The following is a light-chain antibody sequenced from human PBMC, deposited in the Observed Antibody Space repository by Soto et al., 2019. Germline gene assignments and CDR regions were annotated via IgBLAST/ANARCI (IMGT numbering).Light chain of an antibody. CDR1: QSVSSSY. J-gene: IGKJ2*01. CDR3: QQSNNWPYT. CDR2: GAS. V-gene: IGKV3-15*01. Sequence: EIVLTQSPGTLSLSPGERATLSCRASQSVSSSYLAWYQQKPGQAPRLLIYGASTRATGVPARFSGSGSGTEFTLTISSLQSEDFAVYYCQQSNNWPYTFGQGTKLDIK.